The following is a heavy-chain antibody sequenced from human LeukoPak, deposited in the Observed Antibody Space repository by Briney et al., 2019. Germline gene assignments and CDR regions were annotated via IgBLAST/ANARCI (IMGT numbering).Heavy chain of an antibody. CDR1: GYTFTSYD. CDR3: ARGKYYYDSSGYYYWFDP. V-gene: IGHV1-8*01. Sequence: ASVKVSCKASGYTFTSYDINWVRQATGQGLEWMGWMNPNSGNTGYAQKFQGRVTMTRNTSISTAYMELSSLRSEDTAVYYCARGKYYYDSSGYYYWFDPWGQGTLVTASS. D-gene: IGHD3-22*01. CDR2: MNPNSGNT. J-gene: IGHJ5*02.